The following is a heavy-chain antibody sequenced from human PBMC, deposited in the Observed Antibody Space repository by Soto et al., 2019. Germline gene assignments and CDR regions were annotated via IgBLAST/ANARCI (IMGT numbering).Heavy chain of an antibody. CDR3: VRFSILVSGRGRGAFFDS. J-gene: IGHJ4*02. D-gene: IGHD6-19*01. CDR2: IKEDGSEK. CDR1: GFTFSNYW. Sequence: VHLVESGGGVVQPGRSLRLSCAASGFTFSNYWMSWVRQVPGKGLAWVSNIKEDGSEKYYVDSVKGRFTISRDNAKNSVHLQMNSLRDEDTAVYYCVRFSILVSGRGRGAFFDSWGQGTPVTVSS. V-gene: IGHV3-7*03.